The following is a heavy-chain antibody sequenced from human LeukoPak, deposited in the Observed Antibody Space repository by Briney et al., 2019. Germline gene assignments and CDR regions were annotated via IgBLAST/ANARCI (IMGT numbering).Heavy chain of an antibody. J-gene: IGHJ3*02. CDR1: GFSFSNYV. CDR3: ARVYAGSWYAAFDI. Sequence: GGSLRLSCAASGFSFSNYVMHWVRQAPGKRLEYVSAISSNGGSTYYANSVKGRFTISRDNSKNTLYLQMGSLRPEDMAVYYCARVYAGSWYAAFDIWGQGTMVTVSS. D-gene: IGHD6-13*01. CDR2: ISSNGGST. V-gene: IGHV3-64*01.